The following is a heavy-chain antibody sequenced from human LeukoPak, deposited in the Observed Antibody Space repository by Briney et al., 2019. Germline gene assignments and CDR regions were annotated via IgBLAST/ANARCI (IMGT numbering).Heavy chain of an antibody. J-gene: IGHJ3*02. D-gene: IGHD6-19*01. CDR2: INHSGST. Sequence: SETLSLTCAVYGGSFSGYYWSWIRQPPGKGLEWIGEINHSGSTNYNPSLKSRVTISVDTSKNQFSLKLSSVTAADTAVYYCARLSGWYFAFDIWGQGTMVTVSS. V-gene: IGHV4-34*01. CDR1: GGSFSGYY. CDR3: ARLSGWYFAFDI.